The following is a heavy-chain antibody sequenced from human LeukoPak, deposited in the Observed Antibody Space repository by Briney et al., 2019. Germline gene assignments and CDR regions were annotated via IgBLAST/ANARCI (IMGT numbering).Heavy chain of an antibody. CDR1: GFTFDDYA. V-gene: IGHV3-9*01. J-gene: IGHJ3*02. CDR3: ASAVIAVAGNDAFDI. D-gene: IGHD6-19*01. CDR2: ISWDSGSI. Sequence: GGSLRLSCAASGFTFDDYAMYWVRQAPGKGLEWVSGISWDSGSIDYADSVKGRFTISRDNSKNTLYLQMNSLRAEDTAVYYCASAVIAVAGNDAFDIWGQGTMVTVSS.